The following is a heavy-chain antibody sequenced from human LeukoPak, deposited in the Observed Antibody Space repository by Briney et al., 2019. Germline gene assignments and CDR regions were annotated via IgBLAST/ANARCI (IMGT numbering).Heavy chain of an antibody. D-gene: IGHD6-6*01. V-gene: IGHV4-34*01. Sequence: SETLSLTCAVYGGSFSGCYWSWIRQPPGKGLEWIGEINHSGSTNYNPSLKSRVTISVDTSKNQFSLKLSSVTAADTAVYYCARGPYRSSSWYFDLWGRGTLVTASS. CDR3: ARGPYRSSSWYFDL. J-gene: IGHJ2*01. CDR1: GGSFSGCY. CDR2: INHSGST.